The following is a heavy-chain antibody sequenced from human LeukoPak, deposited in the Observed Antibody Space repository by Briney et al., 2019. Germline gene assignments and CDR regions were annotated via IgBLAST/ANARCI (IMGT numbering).Heavy chain of an antibody. D-gene: IGHD3-22*01. J-gene: IGHJ5*02. CDR2: FYTTETA. CDR1: AGSITTSSYY. CDR3: ATSLYDSSGYQYEPWFDP. Sequence: PSQTLSLIHTVAAGSITTSSYYCGWIRQPPGKGLQLIMLFYTTETATYNRSLKTPATMTLHTSKIQFSLNLSPVTAAYTPVYYCATSLYDSSGYQYEPWFDPWGRGTLVTVSS. V-gene: IGHV4-39*07.